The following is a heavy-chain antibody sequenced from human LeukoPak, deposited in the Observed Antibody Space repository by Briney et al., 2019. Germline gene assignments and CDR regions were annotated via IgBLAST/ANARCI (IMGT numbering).Heavy chain of an antibody. D-gene: IGHD6-19*01. J-gene: IGHJ4*02. CDR3: ARVGVYSSGWLPFDY. V-gene: IGHV1-2*02. CDR2: INPNSGGT. CDR1: GYTFTGYY. Sequence: ASVKVSCKASGYTFTGYYMHWVRQAPGQGLEWMGWINPNSGGTNYAQNFQGRVTMTRDTSISTAYMKLNRLRSDDTAVYYCARVGVYSSGWLPFDYWGQGTLVTVSS.